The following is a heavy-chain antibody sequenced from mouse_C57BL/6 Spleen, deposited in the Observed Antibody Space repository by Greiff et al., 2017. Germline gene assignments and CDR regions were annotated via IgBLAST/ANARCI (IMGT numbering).Heavy chain of an antibody. CDR3: ARLSYLDY. CDR2: ISSGGSYT. CDR1: GFTFSSYG. V-gene: IGHV5-6*01. J-gene: IGHJ2*01. Sequence: EVQGVESGGDLVKPGGSLKLSCAASGFTFSSYGMSWVRQTPDKRLEWVATISSGGSYTYYPDSVKGRFTISRDNAKNTLYLQMSSLKSEDTAMYYCARLSYLDYWGQGTTLTVSS.